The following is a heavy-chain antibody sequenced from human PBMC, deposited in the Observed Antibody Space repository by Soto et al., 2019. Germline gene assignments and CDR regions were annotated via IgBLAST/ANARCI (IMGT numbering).Heavy chain of an antibody. V-gene: IGHV4-61*01. CDR3: VGNYYDSSGYSYVDY. D-gene: IGHD3-22*01. CDR2: IYYTGST. CDR1: GGSISNVNYC. Sequence: SETLSLTYTVSGGSISNVNYCWSWIRQSPGRGLECIGYIYYTGSTNYSPSLKSRVTMSLDTSKNQFSLKLSSVTAADTAVYYCVGNYYDSSGYSYVDYWGQGTQVTVSS. J-gene: IGHJ4*02.